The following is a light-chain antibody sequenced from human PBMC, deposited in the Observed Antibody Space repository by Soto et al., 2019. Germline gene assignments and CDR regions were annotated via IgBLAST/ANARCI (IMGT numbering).Light chain of an antibody. J-gene: IGKJ1*01. V-gene: IGKV1-5*03. CDR3: QQHISYPRT. Sequence: DLQMTQSPSTLSASVGDRVIITCRASQRLTNALVWYQQKPGKAPNLLIYKASSLASGVPLRFSGSGSGTEFTLTISSLQPEDFATYYCQQHISYPRTFGQGTKVEIK. CDR1: QRLTNA. CDR2: KAS.